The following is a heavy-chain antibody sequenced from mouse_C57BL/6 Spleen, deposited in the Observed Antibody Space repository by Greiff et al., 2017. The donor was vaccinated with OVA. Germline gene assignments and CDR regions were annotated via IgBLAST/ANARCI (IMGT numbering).Heavy chain of an antibody. CDR3: ARREGYDYGDYAMDY. CDR2: IYPGSGST. Sequence: VQLQQPGAELVKPGASVKMSCKASGYTFTSYWITWVKQRPGQGLEWIGDIYPGSGSTNYNEKFKSKATLTVDTSSSTAYMQLSSLTSEDSAVYYCARREGYDYGDYAMDYWGQGTSVTVSS. CDR1: GYTFTSYW. J-gene: IGHJ4*01. V-gene: IGHV1-55*01. D-gene: IGHD2-4*01.